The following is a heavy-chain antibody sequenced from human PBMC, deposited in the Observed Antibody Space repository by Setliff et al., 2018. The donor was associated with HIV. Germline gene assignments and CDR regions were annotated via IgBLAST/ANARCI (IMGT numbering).Heavy chain of an antibody. D-gene: IGHD3-22*01. CDR1: GFSLSTSGMR. CDR2: IDWDDDK. V-gene: IGHV2-70*04. Sequence: SGPTLVNPTPTLTLTCTFSGFSLSTSGMRVSWIRQPPGKALEWLARIDWDDDKFCSTSLKTRLTISKDTSKNQVVLTMTNMDPVDTATYYCARTNLSPGYYDSSGYYFDYWGQGTLVTVSS. CDR3: ARTNLSPGYYDSSGYYFDY. J-gene: IGHJ4*02.